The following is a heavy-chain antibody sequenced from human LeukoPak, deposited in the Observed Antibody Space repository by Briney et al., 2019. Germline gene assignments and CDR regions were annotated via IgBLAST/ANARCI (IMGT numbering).Heavy chain of an antibody. D-gene: IGHD2-15*01. J-gene: IGHJ4*02. V-gene: IGHV3-21*01. CDR2: ISSSSSYI. CDR3: ARERYCSGGSCQLDY. CDR1: GFTFSSYS. Sequence: GSLRLSCAASGFTFSSYSMNWVRQAPGKGLEWVSSISSSSSYIYYADSVKGRFTISRDNAKNSLYLQMNSLRAEDTAVYYCARERYCSGGSCQLDYWGQGTLVTVSS.